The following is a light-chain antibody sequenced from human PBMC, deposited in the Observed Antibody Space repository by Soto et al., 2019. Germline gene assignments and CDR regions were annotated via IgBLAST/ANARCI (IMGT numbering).Light chain of an antibody. V-gene: IGKV3-15*01. Sequence: EIVMTQSPATLSVSPGERVTLSCRASQRVSRFLAWYQQRPGQAPRLLIYDTSTRATGVPARFSGSGSGTEFSLTISSLQSEDFAVYYCKQYDNWPPCTFGQGTKLEVK. CDR2: DTS. CDR3: KQYDNWPPCT. CDR1: QRVSRF. J-gene: IGKJ2*02.